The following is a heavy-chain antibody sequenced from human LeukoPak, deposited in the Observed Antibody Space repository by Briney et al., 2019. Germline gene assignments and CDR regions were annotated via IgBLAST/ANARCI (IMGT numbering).Heavy chain of an antibody. CDR3: ARQRRDGPIDY. CDR2: IYTSGST. D-gene: IGHD6-25*01. J-gene: IGHJ4*02. CDR1: GGSISSGSYY. V-gene: IGHV4-61*02. Sequence: SETLSLTCTVSGGSISSGSYYWSWIRQPAGKGLEWIGRIYTSGSTNYNPSLKSRVTISVDTSKNQFSLKLSSVTAADTAVYYCARQRRDGPIDYWGQGTLVTVSS.